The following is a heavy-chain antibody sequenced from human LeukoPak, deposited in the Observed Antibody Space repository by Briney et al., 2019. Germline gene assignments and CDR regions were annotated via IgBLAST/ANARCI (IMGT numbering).Heavy chain of an antibody. Sequence: GGSLRLSCAAAGFPFSAFAMSWLRQVPGKGLEYVATVSGSGSRTFYADSVKGRFTISRDNSKKTLYVHMHSLRVEDTAIYYCAKEGAAATDAPHGDVVTATVDGYDNWGQGTLVTVSS. CDR2: VSGSGSRT. CDR1: GFPFSAFA. D-gene: IGHD2-21*02. CDR3: AKEGAAATDAPHGDVVTATVDGYDN. V-gene: IGHV3-23*01. J-gene: IGHJ3*02.